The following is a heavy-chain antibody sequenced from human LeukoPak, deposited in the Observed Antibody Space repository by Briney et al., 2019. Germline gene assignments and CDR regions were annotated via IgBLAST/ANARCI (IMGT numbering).Heavy chain of an antibody. CDR1: GFSFADAT. CDR2: INWNSGTM. Sequence: GRSLRLSCAASGFSFADATMHWVRQVPGKGLEWVSGINWNSGTMGYADSVKGRFTVSRDNAKNSLYLQMNSLKTEDTALYYCAKDPYMDVWGKGTTVTVSS. CDR3: AKDPYMDV. V-gene: IGHV3-9*01. J-gene: IGHJ6*03.